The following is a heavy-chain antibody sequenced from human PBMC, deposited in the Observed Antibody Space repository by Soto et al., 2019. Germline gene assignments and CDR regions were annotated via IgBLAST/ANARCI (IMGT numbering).Heavy chain of an antibody. D-gene: IGHD2-8*01. Sequence: QVQLVQSGGEVTKPGASVKVSCKSSGYTFTSYGVSWVRQAPGQGLEWLGWISVYTGNTKQAQKFQDRVTRATETSTVTASLELRNLRSDDTAVYYCARDRCTTDRCYTHHFDVWGQGTTVTVSS. V-gene: IGHV1-18*04. CDR2: ISVYTGNT. CDR1: GYTFTSYG. J-gene: IGHJ6*02. CDR3: ARDRCTTDRCYTHHFDV.